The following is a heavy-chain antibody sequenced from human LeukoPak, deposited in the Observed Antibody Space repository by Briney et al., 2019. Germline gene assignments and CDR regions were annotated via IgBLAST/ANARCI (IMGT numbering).Heavy chain of an antibody. CDR3: AGERATRISMIGVATPHNAFDI. CDR1: GFTFSRYR. V-gene: IGHV3-48*02. J-gene: IGHJ3*02. Sequence: PGGSLTLPCAPSGFTFSRYRMHWLRQAPGKGLEGVSYINSRSNTIYYAISVEGRFTISRDNAKNSLYLQMNSLRDEDTAVYYCAGERATRISMIGVATPHNAFDIWGQGTMVTVSS. D-gene: IGHD3-22*01. CDR2: INSRSNTI.